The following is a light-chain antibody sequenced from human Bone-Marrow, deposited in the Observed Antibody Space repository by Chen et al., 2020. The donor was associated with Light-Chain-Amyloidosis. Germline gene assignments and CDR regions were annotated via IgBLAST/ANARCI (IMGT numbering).Light chain of an antibody. CDR1: RSDVGSYNL. J-gene: IGLJ2*01. CDR3: CSYGGRGSLDVV. CDR2: EDN. Sequence: QSALTQPASASRSPGQSSTISCTATRSDVGSYNLVSWYQQHPDKAPKLMIYEDNIRPSGVSSRFSGSKSGNTASLTISGLQAEDQADYYCCSYGGRGSLDVVFGGGTKLTVL. V-gene: IGLV2-23*01.